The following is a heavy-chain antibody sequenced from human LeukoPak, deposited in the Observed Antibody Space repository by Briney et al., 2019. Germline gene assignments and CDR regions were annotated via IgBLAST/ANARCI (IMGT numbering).Heavy chain of an antibody. D-gene: IGHD6-19*01. CDR2: ISYDGSNK. V-gene: IGHV3-30*04. CDR3: ARAYSSGWSTGGPLSDY. Sequence: QPGGSLRLSCAASGFTFSSYAMHWVRQAPGKGLEWVAVISYDGSNKYYADSVKGRFTISRDNSKNTLYLQMNSLRAEDTAVYYCARAYSSGWSTGGPLSDYWGQGTLVTVSS. J-gene: IGHJ4*02. CDR1: GFTFSSYA.